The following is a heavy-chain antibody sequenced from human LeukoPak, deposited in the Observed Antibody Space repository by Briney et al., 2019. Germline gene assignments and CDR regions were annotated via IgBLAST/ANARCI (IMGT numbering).Heavy chain of an antibody. D-gene: IGHD3-22*01. CDR1: GYSISSGYY. J-gene: IGHJ3*02. CDR2: IYHSGST. CDR3: ARVDYYDSSGYINHDAFDI. Sequence: SETLSLACTVSGYSISSGYYWGWIRQPPGKGLEWIGSIYHSGSTYYNPSLKSRVTISVDTSKNQFSLKLSSVTAADTAVYYCARVDYYDSSGYINHDAFDIWGQGTMVTVSS. V-gene: IGHV4-38-2*02.